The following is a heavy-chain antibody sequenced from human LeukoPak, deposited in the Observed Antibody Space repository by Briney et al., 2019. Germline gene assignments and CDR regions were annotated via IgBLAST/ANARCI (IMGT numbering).Heavy chain of an antibody. Sequence: GGSLRLSCAASGFIFSSSVMHWVRQAPGKGLEWVAVISHDGGNKYFADSVKGRFTISRDNSKNTLYLQMNSLRAEDTAVYYCARVVVSSSSDYFDYWGQGTLVTVSS. CDR1: GFIFSSSV. J-gene: IGHJ4*02. CDR3: ARVVVSSSSDYFDY. V-gene: IGHV3-30*04. D-gene: IGHD6-6*01. CDR2: ISHDGGNK.